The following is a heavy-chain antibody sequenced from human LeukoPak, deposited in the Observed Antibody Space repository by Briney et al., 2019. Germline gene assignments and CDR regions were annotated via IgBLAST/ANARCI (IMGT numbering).Heavy chain of an antibody. CDR3: ARDRGGGTTDY. J-gene: IGHJ4*02. V-gene: IGHV1-69*06. D-gene: IGHD1-1*01. CDR1: GGTFSSYT. CDR2: IIPVFGTA. Sequence: SVKVSRKASGGTFSSYTISWVRQAPGQGVEWMGGIIPVFGTANYPQKFQGRVTITADKSTNTAYMELSSLRSEDTAVYYCARDRGGGTTDYWGQGTLVTVSS.